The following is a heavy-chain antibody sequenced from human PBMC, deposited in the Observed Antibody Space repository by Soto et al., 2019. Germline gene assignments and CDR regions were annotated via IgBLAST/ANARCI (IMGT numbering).Heavy chain of an antibody. V-gene: IGHV2-5*02. CDR2: IYWDDDK. Sequence: QITLKESGPTLVKPTQTLTLTCTFSGFSLSTSGVGVGWIRQPPGKALEWLALIYWDDDKPYSPSLKSRLTITKDTSKNQVVLTMTNMDPVDTATYYCAHICSCGSCYSSYDAFDIWGQGTMGTVSS. CDR3: AHICSCGSCYSSYDAFDI. J-gene: IGHJ3*02. CDR1: GFSLSTSGVG. D-gene: IGHD2-15*01.